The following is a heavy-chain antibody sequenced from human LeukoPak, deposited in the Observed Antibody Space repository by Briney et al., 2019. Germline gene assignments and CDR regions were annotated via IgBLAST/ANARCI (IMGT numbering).Heavy chain of an antibody. V-gene: IGHV4-4*02. J-gene: IGHJ4*02. CDR1: GGSISSSNW. CDR3: ARADSYGDYLYYFDY. Sequence: PSGTLSLTCAVSGGSISSSNWWSWVRQPPGKGLEWIGEIYHSGSTNYNPSLKSRVTISVDKSKNQFSLKLSSVTAADTAVYYCARADSYGDYLYYFDYWGQGTLVTVSS. CDR2: IYHSGST. D-gene: IGHD4-17*01.